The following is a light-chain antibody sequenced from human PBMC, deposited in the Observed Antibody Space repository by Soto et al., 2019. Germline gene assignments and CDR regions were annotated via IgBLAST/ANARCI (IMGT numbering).Light chain of an antibody. J-gene: IGKJ4*01. CDR2: GGF. CDR3: QQLSRYPLT. Sequence: IQLTQSPSSLSASVGDRVTFTCRVSEGISDSLAWYQQKPGKAPKLLIYGGFTLQSGVPSRFSGSRSGIDFTLTISSLQPEDLATYYCQQLSRYPLTFGGGTKVEIK. CDR1: EGISDS. V-gene: IGKV1-9*01.